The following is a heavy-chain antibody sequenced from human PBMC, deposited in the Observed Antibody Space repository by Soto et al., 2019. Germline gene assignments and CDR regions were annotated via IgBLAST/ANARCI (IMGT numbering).Heavy chain of an antibody. V-gene: IGHV3-7*01. CDR2: IRQDGTEK. D-gene: IGHD2-2*01. Sequence: GGSLRLSCAASGFTFSNFWMSWVRQAPGKGLEWVANIRQDGTEKYYVDSVKGRFTISRDNAKDSLYLQMNSLRAADTAVYYCARDPSYYQLLYYFDQWGQGSLVTVSS. CDR1: GFTFSNFW. CDR3: ARDPSYYQLLYYFDQ. J-gene: IGHJ4*02.